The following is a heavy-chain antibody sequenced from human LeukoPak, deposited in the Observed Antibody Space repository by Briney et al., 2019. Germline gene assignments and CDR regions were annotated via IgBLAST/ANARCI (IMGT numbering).Heavy chain of an antibody. D-gene: IGHD3-3*01. J-gene: IGHJ5*02. CDR1: GYTFTSYY. Sequence: ASVKVSCKASGYTFTSYYMHWVRQAPGQGLEWMGIINPSGGSTSYAQKFQGRVTMTRDTSTSTVYMELSSLRSEDTAVYYCARDVRFLECLLHNWFDPWGQGTLVTVSS. CDR2: INPSGGST. V-gene: IGHV1-46*03. CDR3: ARDVRFLECLLHNWFDP.